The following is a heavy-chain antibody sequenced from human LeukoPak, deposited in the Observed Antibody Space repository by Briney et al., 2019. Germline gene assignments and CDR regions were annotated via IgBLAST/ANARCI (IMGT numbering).Heavy chain of an antibody. CDR2: ISDDGSNK. V-gene: IGHV3-30*18. Sequence: GGSLRLSCAASGFTVSRNYMSWVRQAPGKGLEWVAVISDDGSNKYSADSVKGRFTISRDNSKNTLYLQMNSLRAEDTAVYYCAKDRITMVRGVIISWWFDPWGQGTLVTVSS. CDR1: GFTVSRNY. D-gene: IGHD3-10*01. J-gene: IGHJ5*02. CDR3: AKDRITMVRGVIISWWFDP.